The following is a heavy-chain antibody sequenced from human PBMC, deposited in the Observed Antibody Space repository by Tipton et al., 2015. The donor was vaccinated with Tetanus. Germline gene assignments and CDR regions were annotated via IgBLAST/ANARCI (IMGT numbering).Heavy chain of an antibody. J-gene: IGHJ3*01. CDR1: GGSISSYY. CDR2: ISHSGSS. Sequence: LRLSCTVSGGSISSYYWNWVRQSPGKGLEWIGEISHSGSSSYSPSPKSRVTISVDTSKNQFSLRLRSVAAADTAVYYCARGGRDAYNNPLGAFDVWGRGTTVTVSS. V-gene: IGHV4-34*01. D-gene: IGHD5-24*01. CDR3: ARGGRDAYNNPLGAFDV.